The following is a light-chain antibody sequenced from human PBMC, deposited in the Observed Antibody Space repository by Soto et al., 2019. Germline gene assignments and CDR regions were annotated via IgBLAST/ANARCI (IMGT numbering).Light chain of an antibody. J-gene: IGKJ1*01. CDR1: RTISSW. CDR3: QQYETFSGT. Sequence: DIQMTQSASTLSGSVGDRVTITCGASRTISSWLAWYQQKPGKAPKLLIYKASTLKSGVPSRFSGSGSGTEFTLTISSLQTDDFATYYCQQYETFSGTFGPGTKVDIK. V-gene: IGKV1-5*03. CDR2: KAS.